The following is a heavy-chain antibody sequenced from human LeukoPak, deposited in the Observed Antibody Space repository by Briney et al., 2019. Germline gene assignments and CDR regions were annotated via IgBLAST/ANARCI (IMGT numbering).Heavy chain of an antibody. J-gene: IGHJ3*02. Sequence: SETLSLTCTVSGGSISSYYWSWIRQPAGKGLEWIGRIYTSGSTNYNPSLKSRVTMSVDTSKNQFSLKLSSVTAADTAVYYCARDFEGLGTGDAFDIWGQGTMVTVSS. CDR1: GGSISSYY. CDR3: ARDFEGLGTGDAFDI. V-gene: IGHV4-4*07. D-gene: IGHD7-27*01. CDR2: IYTSGST.